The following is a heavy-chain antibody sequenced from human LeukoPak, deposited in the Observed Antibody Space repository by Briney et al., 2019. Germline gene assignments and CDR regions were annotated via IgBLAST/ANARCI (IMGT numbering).Heavy chain of an antibody. CDR1: GFTFSSYG. CDR3: AKDIAYDFWSGYTMGHAFDI. Sequence: GGSLRLSCAASGFTFSSYGMHWVRQAPGKGLEWVAFIRYDGSNKYYADSVKGRFTISRDNSKNTLYLQMSSLRAEDTAVYYCAKDIAYDFWSGYTMGHAFDIWGQGTMVTVSS. D-gene: IGHD3-3*01. V-gene: IGHV3-30*02. J-gene: IGHJ3*02. CDR2: IRYDGSNK.